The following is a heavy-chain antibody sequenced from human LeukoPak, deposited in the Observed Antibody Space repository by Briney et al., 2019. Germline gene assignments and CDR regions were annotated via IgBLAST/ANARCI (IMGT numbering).Heavy chain of an antibody. Sequence: GGSLRLSCAASGNYWMHWVRQAPGKGLVWVSHINGDGSWTTYADSVKGRFTISKDNAKNTVYLRMNNLRAEDTAVYYCVSFYETYWGRGTLVTVSS. D-gene: IGHD2-2*01. CDR1: GNYW. V-gene: IGHV3-74*01. CDR2: INGDGSWT. CDR3: VSFYETY. J-gene: IGHJ4*02.